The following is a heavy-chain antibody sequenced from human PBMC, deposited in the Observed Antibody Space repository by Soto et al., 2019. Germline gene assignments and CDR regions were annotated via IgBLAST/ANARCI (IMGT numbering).Heavy chain of an antibody. CDR2: IDPKSGDT. CDR1: GYTFTENQ. CDR3: ARRQRHGYIRWCFDP. D-gene: IGHD5-18*01. Sequence: ASVKVSCKASGYTFTENQIHWLRRAPGQRLQWLGRIDPKSGDTTFAPTFQGRVTMTRDTSTNTAYLELTRLTSDGTAIYYCARRQRHGYIRWCFDPWGLGTLDTVSS. J-gene: IGHJ5*02. V-gene: IGHV1-2*02.